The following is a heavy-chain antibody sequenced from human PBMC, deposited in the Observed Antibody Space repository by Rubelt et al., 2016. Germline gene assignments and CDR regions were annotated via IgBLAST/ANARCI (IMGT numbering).Heavy chain of an antibody. CDR2: ISGSGGST. CDR1: GFTFSSYA. CDR3: AKVPIRTVTSTFDY. D-gene: IGHD4-17*01. J-gene: IGHJ4*02. Sequence: EVQLLESGGGLVQPGGSLRLSCAASGFTFSSYAMSWVRQAPGKGLEWVSAISGSGGSTYYADSVKGLVTISRANSKSTLYLQMNSLRAEDTAVYYCAKVPIRTVTSTFDYWGQGTLVTVSS. V-gene: IGHV3-23*01.